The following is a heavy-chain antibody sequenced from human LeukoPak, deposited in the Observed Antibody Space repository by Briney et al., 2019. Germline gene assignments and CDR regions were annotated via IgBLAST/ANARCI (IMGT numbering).Heavy chain of an antibody. CDR1: GFTFSDYY. D-gene: IGHD2-15*01. CDR3: ARDPQIVVVVAATPGHGMDV. J-gene: IGHJ6*02. CDR2: ISSSGSTI. Sequence: GGSLRLSCAASGFTFSDYYMSWIRQAPGKGLEWVSYISSSGSTIYYADSVKGRFTISRDNAKNSLYLQMNSLRAEDTAVYYCARDPQIVVVVAATPGHGMDVWGQGTTVTVSS. V-gene: IGHV3-11*04.